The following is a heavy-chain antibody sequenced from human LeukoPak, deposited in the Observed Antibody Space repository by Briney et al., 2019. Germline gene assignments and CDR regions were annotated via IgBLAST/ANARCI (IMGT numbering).Heavy chain of an antibody. CDR1: GFTFSGYS. J-gene: IGHJ3*02. CDR2: ISGSGGST. CDR3: AKGLGAGGWSHPSPPDAFDI. D-gene: IGHD3-16*01. Sequence: GGSLRLSCAASGFTFSGYSMNWVRQAPGKGLEWVSAISGSGGSTYYADSVKGRFTISRDNSKNTLYLQMNSLRAEDTAVYYCAKGLGAGGWSHPSPPDAFDIWGQGTMVTVSS. V-gene: IGHV3-23*01.